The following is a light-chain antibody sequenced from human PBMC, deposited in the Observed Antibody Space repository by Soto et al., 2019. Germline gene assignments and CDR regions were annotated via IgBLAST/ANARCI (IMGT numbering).Light chain of an antibody. CDR3: SSYTSATTYV. V-gene: IGLV2-14*01. CDR1: SSDVGAYNY. J-gene: IGLJ1*01. CDR2: DVN. Sequence: QSVLNQPASVSGSPGQSITISCTGTSSDVGAYNYDSWYQRHPGKVPKLIIYDVNNRPSGVSNRFSGSKSGNTASLTISGLQTEDEADYYCSSYTSATTYVFGTGTKVTVL.